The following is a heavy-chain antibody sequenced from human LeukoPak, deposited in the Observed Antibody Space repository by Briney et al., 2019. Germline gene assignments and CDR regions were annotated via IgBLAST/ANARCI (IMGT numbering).Heavy chain of an antibody. D-gene: IGHD3-10*01. V-gene: IGHV3-9*01. J-gene: IGHJ4*02. CDR2: ISWNSGSI. CDR1: GFTFDDYA. Sequence: GRSLRLSCAASGFTFDDYAMHWVRQAPGKGLEWVSGISWNSGSIGYADSVKGRFTISRDNAKNSLYLQMNSLRAEDTAVYYCARDTRITMVREVIIVGGGNDYWGQGTLVTVSS. CDR3: ARDTRITMVREVIIVGGGNDY.